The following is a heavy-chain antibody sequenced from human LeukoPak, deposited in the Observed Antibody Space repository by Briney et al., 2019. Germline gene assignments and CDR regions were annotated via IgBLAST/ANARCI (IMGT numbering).Heavy chain of an antibody. CDR2: IYYSGST. V-gene: IGHV4-59*01. Sequence: SETLSLTCIVSGGSISPYYWSWIRQPPGKGLEWIGDIYYSGSTNYSPSLKSRVTISVDTSKNQFSLKVNSVTAADTAVYYCARAVAGAGRFAPWGQATLVTV. D-gene: IGHD6-19*01. J-gene: IGHJ5*02. CDR3: ARAVAGAGRFAP. CDR1: GGSISPYY.